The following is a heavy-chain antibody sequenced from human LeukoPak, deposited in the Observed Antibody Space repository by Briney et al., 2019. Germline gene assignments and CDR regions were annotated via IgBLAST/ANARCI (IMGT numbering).Heavy chain of an antibody. J-gene: IGHJ3*01. CDR1: GFAFSTYW. CDR2: IKSDGSST. CDR3: AKDAGKLRLGELSLL. V-gene: IGHV3-74*03. D-gene: IGHD3-16*02. Sequence: PGGSLRLSCAASGFAFSTYWMHWVRQAPGKGLVWVSRIKSDGSSTTYADFVKGRFTISRDNSKNTLYLQMNSLRAEDTAVYYCAKDAGKLRLGELSLLWGQGTMVTVSS.